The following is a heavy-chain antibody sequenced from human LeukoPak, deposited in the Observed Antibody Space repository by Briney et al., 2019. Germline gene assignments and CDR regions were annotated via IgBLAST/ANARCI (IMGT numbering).Heavy chain of an antibody. CDR1: GGSLTGYY. Sequence: PSETLSLTCAVSGGSLTGYYCSWIRQPPRKGLGWGWEINHIGSTNYNPSLTRRVTISIYTSKTQISLKLSSLTAAPTAVCCSLRGRPTYEQPNLGYYYMDVSGKGTKVTVS. J-gene: IGHJ6*03. CDR3: LRGRPTYEQPNLGYYYMDV. CDR2: INHIGST. D-gene: IGHD2/OR15-2a*01. V-gene: IGHV4-34*01.